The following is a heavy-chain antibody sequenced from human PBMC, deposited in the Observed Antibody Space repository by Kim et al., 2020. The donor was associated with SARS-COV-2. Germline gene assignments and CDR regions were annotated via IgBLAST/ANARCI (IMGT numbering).Heavy chain of an antibody. CDR2: FDPEDGET. D-gene: IGHD1-26*01. Sequence: ASVKVSCKVSGYTLTELSMHWVRQAPGKGLEWMAGFDPEDGETIYAQKFQGRVTMTEDTSTDTAYMELSSLRSEDTAVYYCATVVGAHDAFDIWGQGTMVTVSS. V-gene: IGHV1-24*01. CDR3: ATVVGAHDAFDI. J-gene: IGHJ3*02. CDR1: GYTLTELS.